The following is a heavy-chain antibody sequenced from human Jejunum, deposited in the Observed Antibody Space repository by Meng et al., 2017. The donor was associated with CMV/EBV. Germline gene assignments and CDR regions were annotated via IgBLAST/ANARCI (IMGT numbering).Heavy chain of an antibody. Sequence: GEYISSSSYYWVWVRQSPGKGLEWIGTIYYTGSTYYNPSLKSRVTVSVDTSKNQFSLKLSSVTAADTAFYYCARTFRGVQSPSRYWGRGALVTVSS. CDR3: ARTFRGVQSPSRY. CDR2: IYYTGST. D-gene: IGHD3-16*01. V-gene: IGHV4-39*07. CDR1: GEYISSSSYY. J-gene: IGHJ4*02.